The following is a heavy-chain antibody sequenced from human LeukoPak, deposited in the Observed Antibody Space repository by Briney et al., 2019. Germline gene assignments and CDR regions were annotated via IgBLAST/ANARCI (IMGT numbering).Heavy chain of an antibody. D-gene: IGHD5-24*01. CDR2: IYYSGST. CDR1: GGSISSYY. CDR3: ARVGGMATSSDAFDI. Sequence: SETLSLTCTVSGGSISSYYWSWIRQPPGKGLEWIGYIYYSGSTNYNPSLKSRVTISLDMSKNQFSLKLSSMTAADTAVYYCARVGGMATSSDAFDIRGQGTMVTVSS. V-gene: IGHV4-59*12. J-gene: IGHJ3*02.